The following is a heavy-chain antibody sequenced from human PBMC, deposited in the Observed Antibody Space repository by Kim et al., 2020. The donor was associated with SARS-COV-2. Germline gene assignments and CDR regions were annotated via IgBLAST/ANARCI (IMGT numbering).Heavy chain of an antibody. Sequence: SQTLSLTCAISGDSVSSNSAAWNWIRQSPSRGLEWLGRTYYRTKWYNDYAVSVKSRITINPDTSKNQFSLQLNSVTPEDTAVYYCARDSGGVYDAKDYYYYYGMDGWGQGTTVTVSS. J-gene: IGHJ6*02. CDR2: TYYRTKWYN. V-gene: IGHV6-1*01. CDR1: GDSVSSNSAA. CDR3: ARDSGGVYDAKDYYYYYGMDG. D-gene: IGHD2-8*01.